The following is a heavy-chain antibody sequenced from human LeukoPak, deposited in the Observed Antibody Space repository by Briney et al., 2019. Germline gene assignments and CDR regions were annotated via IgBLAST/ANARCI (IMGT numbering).Heavy chain of an antibody. V-gene: IGHV4-30-2*01. J-gene: IGHJ2*01. CDR2: IYHGGST. CDR1: GGSISSGGYS. CDR3: ARVGPGWYFDL. Sequence: PSQTLSLTCAVSGGSISSGGYSWSWIRQPPGKGLEWIGYIYHGGSTYYNPSLKSRVTISVDRSKNQFSLKLSSVTAADTAVYYCARVGPGWYFDLWGRGTLVTVSS.